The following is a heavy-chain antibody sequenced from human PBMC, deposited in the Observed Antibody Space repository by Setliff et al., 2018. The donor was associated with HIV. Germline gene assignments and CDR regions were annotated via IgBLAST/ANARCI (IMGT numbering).Heavy chain of an antibody. Sequence: SETLSLTCTVSGGSISSTNHYWGWIRQPPGKGLEWIGNIYYFGITNYNPSLKSRVTISVDTSKNQFSLKLTSVTAPATATYYCARPPSPRPIVCGGWFDPWGQGTLVTVSS. CDR2: IYYFGIT. V-gene: IGHV4-39*01. CDR3: ARPPSPRPIVCGGWFDP. J-gene: IGHJ5*02. CDR1: GGSISSTNHY. D-gene: IGHD2-21*01.